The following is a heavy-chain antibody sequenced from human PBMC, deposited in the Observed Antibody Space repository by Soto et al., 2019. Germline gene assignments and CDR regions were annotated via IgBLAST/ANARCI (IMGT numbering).Heavy chain of an antibody. CDR3: FRATAARQGDYSYNYYLHI. J-gene: IGHJ6*03. CDR2: INPNGGST. Sequence: ASVKVSCKASGYTFINYYIHWVRQAPGQGLEWMGVINPNGGSTVYAQKFQGRVTLTRDTSTSTVYVELSSLRSDDTAVYFCFRATAARQGDYSYNYYLHIWGKGTTVTVSS. CDR1: GYTFINYY. V-gene: IGHV1-46*03. D-gene: IGHD6-6*01.